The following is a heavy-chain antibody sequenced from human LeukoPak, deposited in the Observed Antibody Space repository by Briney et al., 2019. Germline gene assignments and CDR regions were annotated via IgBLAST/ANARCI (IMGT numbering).Heavy chain of an antibody. CDR2: IYYSGST. Sequence: PSETLSLTCTVSGGSICSYYWSWVRQPPGKGLEWIGYIYYSGSTNYNPSLKSRVTISVDTSKNQFSLKLSSVTAADTAVYYCASSYYDILTGYYAENYYYYGMDVWGQGTTVTVSS. CDR3: ASSYYDILTGYYAENYYYYGMDV. J-gene: IGHJ6*02. D-gene: IGHD3-9*01. V-gene: IGHV4-59*08. CDR1: GGSICSYY.